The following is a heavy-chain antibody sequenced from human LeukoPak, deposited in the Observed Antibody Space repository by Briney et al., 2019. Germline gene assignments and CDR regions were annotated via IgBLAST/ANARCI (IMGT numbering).Heavy chain of an antibody. CDR2: IYYSGST. CDR1: GGSISSSSNY. V-gene: IGHV4-39*07. CDR3: ARDHYSAYDHPFDY. Sequence: SETLSLTCTVSGGSISSSSNYWVWIRQPPGKGLEWIGSIYYSGSTYYNPSLKSRVTISVDTSKNEFSLRLSSVTAADTAVYYCARDHYSAYDHPFDYWGQGTLVTVSS. D-gene: IGHD5-12*01. J-gene: IGHJ4*02.